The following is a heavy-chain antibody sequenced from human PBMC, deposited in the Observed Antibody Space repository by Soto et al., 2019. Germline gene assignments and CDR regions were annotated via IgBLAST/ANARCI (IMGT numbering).Heavy chain of an antibody. CDR3: ARDGGISNFPFDY. J-gene: IGHJ4*01. D-gene: IGHD4-4*01. CDR2: INPNSGGT. V-gene: IGHV1-2*04. CDR1: GYX. Sequence: GYXMXXXXXXPGQGLEWMGWINPNSGGTNYAQKFQGWVTMTRDTSISTAYMELSRLRSDDTAVYYCARDGGISNFPFDYWGXXT.